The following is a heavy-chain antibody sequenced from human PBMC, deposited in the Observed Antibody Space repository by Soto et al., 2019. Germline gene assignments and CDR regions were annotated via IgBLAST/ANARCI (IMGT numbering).Heavy chain of an antibody. CDR2: IIPILGIA. J-gene: IGHJ6*02. Sequence: QVQLVQSGAEVKKPGSSVKVSCKASGGTFSSYTISWVRQAPGQGLEWMGRIIPILGIANYAQKFQGRVTITADKSTSTDYRELXSLRSEDTAVYYCARGEDIVVVPAAAYYYYYGMDVWGQGTTVTVSS. D-gene: IGHD2-2*01. CDR3: ARGEDIVVVPAAAYYYYYGMDV. CDR1: GGTFSSYT. V-gene: IGHV1-69*02.